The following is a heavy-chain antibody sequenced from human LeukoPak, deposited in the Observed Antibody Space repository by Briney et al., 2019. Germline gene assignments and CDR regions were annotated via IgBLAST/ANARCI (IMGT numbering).Heavy chain of an antibody. Sequence: GASVKVSCKVSGYTLTELSMHWVRQAPGKGLEWMGGFDPEDGETIYAQKFQGRVTMTEDTSTDTAYMELSSLRSEDTAVYYCATDQYFRRAFGLYYMDVWGKGTTVTVSS. D-gene: IGHD3/OR15-3a*01. CDR3: ATDQYFRRAFGLYYMDV. J-gene: IGHJ6*03. V-gene: IGHV1-24*01. CDR1: GYTLTELS. CDR2: FDPEDGET.